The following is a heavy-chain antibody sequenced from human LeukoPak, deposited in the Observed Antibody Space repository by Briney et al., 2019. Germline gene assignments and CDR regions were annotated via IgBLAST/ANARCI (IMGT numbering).Heavy chain of an antibody. CDR3: ARAVAGENDAFDI. D-gene: IGHD6-19*01. Sequence: AGGSLRLSCAASGFTFSDYFMTWIRQAPGKGLEWLSYITTGGYTNYADSVKGRFTISRDNSKNTLYLQMNSLRAEDTAVYYCARAVAGENDAFDIWGQGTMVTVSS. CDR1: GFTFSDYF. J-gene: IGHJ3*02. V-gene: IGHV3-11*06. CDR2: ITTGGYT.